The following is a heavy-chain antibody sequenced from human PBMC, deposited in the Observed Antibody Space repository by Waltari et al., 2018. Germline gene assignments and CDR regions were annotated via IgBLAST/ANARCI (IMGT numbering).Heavy chain of an antibody. CDR2: TFHSGNT. V-gene: IGHV4-38-2*02. D-gene: IGHD5-12*01. J-gene: IGHJ4*02. Sequence: QVQLQGSGPGLVKPSETLSLICTVSGFSISSGYYWGWSRQPPGQGLEWIGSTFHSGNTYYNPSLKSRVTMSVDTSKNQFSLRLSSVTAADTAVYYCARDPIPGYAYRSDYWGQGTLVTVSS. CDR1: GFSISSGYY. CDR3: ARDPIPGYAYRSDY.